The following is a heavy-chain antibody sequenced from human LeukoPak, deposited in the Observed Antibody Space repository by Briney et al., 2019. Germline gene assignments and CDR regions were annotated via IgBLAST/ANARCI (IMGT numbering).Heavy chain of an antibody. CDR3: AREEGAPIAAANI. D-gene: IGHD6-13*01. J-gene: IGHJ3*02. Sequence: ASVKVSCKASGYIFTSYSISWVRQAPGQGLEWMVWISAYNGDTNYVQKFQGRVTMTKDTSTSTAYMELKSLRSDDTAVYYCAREEGAPIAAANIWGLGTKVTVSS. CDR1: GYIFTSYS. CDR2: ISAYNGDT. V-gene: IGHV1-18*01.